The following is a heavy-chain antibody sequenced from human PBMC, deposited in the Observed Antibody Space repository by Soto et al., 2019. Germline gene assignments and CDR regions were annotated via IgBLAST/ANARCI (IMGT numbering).Heavy chain of an antibody. V-gene: IGHV3-30*18. CDR1: GFDFRSYA. Sequence: LRLSCEASGFDFRSYAMHWVRQAPGKGLEWVGVISYDGGNIYYADSVKGRFTISRDDSKNTLYVQVKSLRPEDTAVYYCAKGILSATIAPYAMDVWGQGTTVTVSS. J-gene: IGHJ6*02. CDR2: ISYDGGNI. CDR3: AKGILSATIAPYAMDV. D-gene: IGHD2-21*01.